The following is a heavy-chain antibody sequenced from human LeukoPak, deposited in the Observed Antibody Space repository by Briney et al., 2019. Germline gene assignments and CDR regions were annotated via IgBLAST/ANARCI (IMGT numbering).Heavy chain of an antibody. D-gene: IGHD3-22*01. Sequence: SETLSLTCTVSGGSISSFYWSWIRQPPGKGLEWIGYIYYSGSTNYNPSLKSRVTISVDTSKDQFSLKLSSVTAADTTVYYCARVTYYYDSSGYSHRVFDYWGQGTLVTVSS. V-gene: IGHV4-59*01. CDR1: GGSISSFY. CDR3: ARVTYYYDSSGYSHRVFDY. CDR2: IYYSGST. J-gene: IGHJ4*02.